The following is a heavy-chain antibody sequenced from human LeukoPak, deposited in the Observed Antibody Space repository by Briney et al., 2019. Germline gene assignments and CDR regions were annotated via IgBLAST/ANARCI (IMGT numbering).Heavy chain of an antibody. CDR1: GGSISSGDYY. Sequence: SETLSLTCTVSGGSISSGDYYWSWIRQPPGKGLEWIGYIYYSGSTYYNPSLKSRVTISVDTSKNQFSLKLSSVTAADTAVYYCARQGYGVVVGENWGQGTLVTVSS. J-gene: IGHJ4*02. D-gene: IGHD2-15*01. CDR3: ARQGYGVVVGEN. CDR2: IYYSGST. V-gene: IGHV4-30-4*01.